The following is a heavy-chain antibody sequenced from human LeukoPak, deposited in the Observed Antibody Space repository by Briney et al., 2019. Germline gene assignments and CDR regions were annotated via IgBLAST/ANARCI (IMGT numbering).Heavy chain of an antibody. CDR2: ISGSGGST. CDR3: AKTGYYYGSGPGYFDY. CDR1: GFTFSSYA. Sequence: PGASLRLSCAASGFTFSSYAMSWVRQAPGKGLEWVSAISGSGGSTYYADSVKGRFTISRDNSKNTLYLQMNSLRAEDTAVYYCAKTGYYYGSGPGYFDYWGRGTLVTVSS. D-gene: IGHD3-10*01. V-gene: IGHV3-23*01. J-gene: IGHJ4*02.